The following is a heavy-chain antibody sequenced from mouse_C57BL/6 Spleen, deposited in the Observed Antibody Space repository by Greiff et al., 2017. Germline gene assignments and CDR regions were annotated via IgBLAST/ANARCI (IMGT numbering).Heavy chain of an antibody. CDR1: GYTFTSYW. D-gene: IGHD2-4*01. CDR3: ARSFDYDGGFAY. J-gene: IGHJ3*01. V-gene: IGHV1-52*01. CDR2: IDPSDSET. Sequence: VQLQQPGAELVRPGSSVKLSCKASGYTFTSYWMHWVKQRPIQGLEWIGNIDPSDSETHYNQKFKDKATLTVDKSSSPAYMQLSSLASEDSAVYYCARSFDYDGGFAYWGQGTLVTVSA.